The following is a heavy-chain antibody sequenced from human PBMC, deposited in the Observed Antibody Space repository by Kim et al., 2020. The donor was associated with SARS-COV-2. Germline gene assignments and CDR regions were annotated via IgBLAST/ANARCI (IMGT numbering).Heavy chain of an antibody. Sequence: ASVKVSCKTSGYTFISYAMHWVRQAPGQRLEWMGWINAGNGNTTYSQKFQGRVTITRDTSASTAYMELSSLRSEDTAVYYCARASYCRGDCYPPDYWGQGTLVTVSS. CDR1: GYTFISYA. V-gene: IGHV1-3*01. J-gene: IGHJ4*02. D-gene: IGHD2-21*02. CDR2: INAGNGNT. CDR3: ARASYCRGDCYPPDY.